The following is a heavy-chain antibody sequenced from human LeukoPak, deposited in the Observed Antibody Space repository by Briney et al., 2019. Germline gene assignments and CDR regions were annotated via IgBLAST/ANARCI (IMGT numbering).Heavy chain of an antibody. Sequence: GGSLRLSCAASGFTFSNYAMSWVRQAPGKGLEWVSIIYSGGNTYYADYLKGRFTIYRDNSRNTVYLQMNSLRAEDTAVYYCGRLWAENYGGRGPLPTVPP. V-gene: IGHV3-53*01. D-gene: IGHD3-10*01. CDR1: GFTFSNYA. CDR2: IYSGGNT. CDR3: GRLWAENY. J-gene: IGHJ4*02.